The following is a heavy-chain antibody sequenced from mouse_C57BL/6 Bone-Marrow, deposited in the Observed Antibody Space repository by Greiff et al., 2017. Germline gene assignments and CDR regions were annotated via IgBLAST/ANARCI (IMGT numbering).Heavy chain of an antibody. CDR1: GYTFTSYW. CDR2: IYPGCGST. V-gene: IGHV1-55*01. CDR3: ARPDYSNYWYFDV. J-gene: IGHJ1*03. D-gene: IGHD2-5*01. Sequence: QVQLQQPGAELVKPGASVKMSCKASGYTFTSYWITWVKQRPGQGLEWFGDIYPGCGSTNYNEKFKSKATLTVDTSSSTAYMQLSSLTSADSAVYYGARPDYSNYWYFDVWGTGTTVTVSS.